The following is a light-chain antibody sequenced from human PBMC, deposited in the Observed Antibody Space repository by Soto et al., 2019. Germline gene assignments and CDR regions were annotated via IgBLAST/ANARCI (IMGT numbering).Light chain of an antibody. CDR1: QSVSNN. V-gene: IGKV3-15*01. J-gene: IGKJ1*01. CDR3: QQYNNWWT. Sequence: EIVMTQSPATLSVSPGERATLSCRASQSVSNNLAWYQKKPGQAPRLLFYGASTRATGIPARFSGSGSGAVITLTISSLQSEYFAFYYCQQYNNWWTFGQGTRVDIK. CDR2: GAS.